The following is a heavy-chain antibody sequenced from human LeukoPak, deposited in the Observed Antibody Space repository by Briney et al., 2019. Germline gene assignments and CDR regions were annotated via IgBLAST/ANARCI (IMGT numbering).Heavy chain of an antibody. V-gene: IGHV3-23*01. J-gene: IGHJ4*02. CDR3: ARASQGVIFDY. CDR2: ISGSGGST. Sequence: GGSLRLSCAASGFTFSSYAMSWVRQAPGKGLEWVSAISGSGGSTYYADSVKGRFTISRDNSKNTLYLQMSSLRAEDTAVYYCARASQGVIFDYWGQGTLVTVSS. CDR1: GFTFSSYA. D-gene: IGHD3-10*01.